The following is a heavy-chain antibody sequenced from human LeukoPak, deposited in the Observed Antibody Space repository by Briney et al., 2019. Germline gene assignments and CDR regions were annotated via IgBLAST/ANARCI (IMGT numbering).Heavy chain of an antibody. CDR2: ISGSGGST. Sequence: PPGGSLRLSCAASGFTFSSYAMSWVRQAPGKGLEWVSAISGSGGSTYYADSVKGRFTISRDNSKNTLYLQMNSLRAEDTAVYYCAKDGDSSSLVIYYYYGMDVWGQGTTVTVSS. V-gene: IGHV3-23*01. D-gene: IGHD6-6*01. J-gene: IGHJ6*02. CDR1: GFTFSSYA. CDR3: AKDGDSSSLVIYYYYGMDV.